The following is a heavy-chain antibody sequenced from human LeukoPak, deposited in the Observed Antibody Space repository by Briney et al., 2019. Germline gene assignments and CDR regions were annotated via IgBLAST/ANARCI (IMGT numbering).Heavy chain of an antibody. Sequence: ASVKVSCKASGYTFTGYYMHWVRQAPGQGLEWMGWINPNSGGTNYAQKFQGRVTMTRDTSISTVYMELSRLRSDDTAVYYCARTGRSSAGVVYYYYYYMDVWGKGTTVTVSS. D-gene: IGHD6-13*01. V-gene: IGHV1-2*02. CDR2: INPNSGGT. CDR3: ARTGRSSAGVVYYYYYYMDV. CDR1: GYTFTGYY. J-gene: IGHJ6*03.